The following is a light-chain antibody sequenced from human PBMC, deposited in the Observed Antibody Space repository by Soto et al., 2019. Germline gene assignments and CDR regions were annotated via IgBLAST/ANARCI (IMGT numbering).Light chain of an antibody. Sequence: DIQMTQSPSSLSASIGDRVTISCRASQGISNSLAWYQQKAGEVPKLLIYAASTSHSGVPSRFRGSGSGTDFTLTISSLQHEDVATYYCQNYKSAPRTFGQGTKVEIK. CDR1: QGISNS. CDR2: AAS. J-gene: IGKJ1*01. CDR3: QNYKSAPRT. V-gene: IGKV1-27*01.